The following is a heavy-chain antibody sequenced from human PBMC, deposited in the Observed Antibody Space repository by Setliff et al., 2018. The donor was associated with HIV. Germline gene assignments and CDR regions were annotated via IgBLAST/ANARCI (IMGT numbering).Heavy chain of an antibody. D-gene: IGHD3-3*01. J-gene: IGHJ4*02. Sequence: GSGPTLVNPTETLTLTCTVSGFSLSNARMGVSWIRQPPGKALEWLAHIFPNDEKSYSASLKSRLTISEDTSKTQVVLTMTNMDPLDTATYFCARYNFRRGYWDYFDYWGQGTQVTVSS. CDR1: GFSLSNARMG. CDR2: IFPNDEK. V-gene: IGHV2-26*01. CDR3: ARYNFRRGYWDYFDY.